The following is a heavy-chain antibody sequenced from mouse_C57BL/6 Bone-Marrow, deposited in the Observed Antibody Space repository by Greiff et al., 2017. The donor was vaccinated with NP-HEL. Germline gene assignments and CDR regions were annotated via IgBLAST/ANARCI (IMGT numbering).Heavy chain of an antibody. CDR2: IDPENGDT. V-gene: IGHV14-4*01. Sequence: VQLQQSGAELVRPGASVKLSCTASGFNITDDYMHWVKQRPEQGLEWIGWIDPENGDTEYASKFQGKATITAATSSNTAYLQLSSLASEDTAVYYCTTGVTTGGFAYWGQGTLVTVSA. CDR3: TTGVTTGGFAY. D-gene: IGHD1-1*01. J-gene: IGHJ3*01. CDR1: GFNITDDY.